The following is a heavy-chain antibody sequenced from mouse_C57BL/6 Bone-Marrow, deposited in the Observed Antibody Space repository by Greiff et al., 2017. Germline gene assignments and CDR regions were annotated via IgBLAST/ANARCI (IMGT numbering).Heavy chain of an antibody. CDR2: IDPSDSYT. J-gene: IGHJ3*01. CDR1: GYTFTSYW. D-gene: IGHD2-5*01. V-gene: IGHV1-69*01. CDR3: ARSGSNYVFAY. Sequence: QVQLQQPGAELVMPGASVKLSCKASGYTFTSYWMHWVKQRPGPGLEWIGEIDPSDSYTNYNQKFKGKSTLTVDKSSSTAYMQLSSLTSEDSAVYYCARSGSNYVFAYWGQGTLVTVSA.